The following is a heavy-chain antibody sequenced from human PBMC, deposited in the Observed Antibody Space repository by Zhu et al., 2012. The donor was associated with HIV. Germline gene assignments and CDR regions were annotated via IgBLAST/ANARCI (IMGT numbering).Heavy chain of an antibody. CDR2: IYYSGST. CDR3: ASRYCSTSTCLYDY. J-gene: IGHJ4*02. V-gene: IGHV4-39*01. CDR1: GGSISRSNYY. D-gene: IGHD2-2*01. Sequence: QVQLQESGPGLVKPSETLSLICTVPGGSISRSNYYWGWIRQPPGKGLEWIGSIYYSGSTFYNPSLKSRVTISMDTSKNQFSLKLTSATAADTAVYFCASRYCSTSTCLYDYWGQGTLVTVSS.